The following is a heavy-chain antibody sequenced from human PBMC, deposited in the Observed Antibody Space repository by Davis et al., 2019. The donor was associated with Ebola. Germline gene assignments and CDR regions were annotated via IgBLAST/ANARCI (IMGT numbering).Heavy chain of an antibody. D-gene: IGHD2-15*01. Sequence: ASVKVSCKASGYTFTSYAMHWVRQAPGQRLEWMGWINAGNGNTKYSQKFQGRVTITRDTSASTAYMELSSLRSEDTAVYYCARVAAWGYYYDGMDVWGKGTTVTVSS. CDR3: ARVAAWGYYYDGMDV. V-gene: IGHV1-3*01. CDR2: INAGNGNT. J-gene: IGHJ6*04. CDR1: GYTFTSYA.